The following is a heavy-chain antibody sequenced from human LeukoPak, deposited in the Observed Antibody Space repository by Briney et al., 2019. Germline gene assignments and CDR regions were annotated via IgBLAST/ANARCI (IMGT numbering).Heavy chain of an antibody. Sequence: APVKVSCKASGYTFTGYYMHWVRQAPGQGLEWMGWINPNSGGTNYAQKFQGRVTMTRDTSISTAYMELSRLRSDDTAVYYCAKPYYPGIAVAGVNWFDPWGQGTLVTVSS. J-gene: IGHJ5*02. CDR3: AKPYYPGIAVAGVNWFDP. V-gene: IGHV1-2*02. D-gene: IGHD6-19*01. CDR1: GYTFTGYY. CDR2: INPNSGGT.